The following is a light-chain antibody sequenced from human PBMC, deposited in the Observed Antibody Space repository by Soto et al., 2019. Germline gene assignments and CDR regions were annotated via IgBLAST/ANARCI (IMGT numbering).Light chain of an antibody. CDR3: SSFAGSNNVL. Sequence: QPVLTQPPSASGSPGQSVTISRTGTNSDVGGYDFVSWYQQHPGKAPKLMIYEVNKRPSGVPDRFSGSKSGNTASLTVSGLQAEDEASYYCSSFAGSNNVLFGGGTQLTVL. CDR1: NSDVGGYDF. CDR2: EVN. V-gene: IGLV2-8*01. J-gene: IGLJ7*01.